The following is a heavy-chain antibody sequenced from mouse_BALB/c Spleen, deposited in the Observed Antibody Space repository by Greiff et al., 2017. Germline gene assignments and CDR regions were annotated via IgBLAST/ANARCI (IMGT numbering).Heavy chain of an antibody. CDR1: GYTFTSYW. V-gene: IGHV1S132*01. Sequence: VKLQESGAELVKPGASVKLSCKTSGYTFTSYWIQWVKQRPGQGLGWIGEIFPGTGTTYYNEKFKGKATLTIDTSSSTAYMQLSSLTSEDSAVYFCARCRREGAMDYWGQGTSVTVSS. CDR3: ARCRREGAMDY. J-gene: IGHJ4*01. CDR2: IFPGTGTT.